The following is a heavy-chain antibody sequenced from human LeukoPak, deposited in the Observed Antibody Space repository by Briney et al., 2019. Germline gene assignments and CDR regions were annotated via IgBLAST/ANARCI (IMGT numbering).Heavy chain of an antibody. CDR2: IYYSGST. CDR1: GGSISSSSYY. V-gene: IGHV4-39*07. J-gene: IGHJ4*02. CDR3: ARDPPAGGYTDY. Sequence: PSETLSLTCTVSGGSISSSSYYWGWIRQPPGTGLEWIGSIYYSGSTYYNPSLKSRVTISVDTSKNQFSLKLSSVTAADTAVYYCARDPPAGGYTDYWGQGTLVTVSS. D-gene: IGHD3-22*01.